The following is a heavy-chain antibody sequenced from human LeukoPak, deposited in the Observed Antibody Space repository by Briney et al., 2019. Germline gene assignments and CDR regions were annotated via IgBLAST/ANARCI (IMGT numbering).Heavy chain of an antibody. CDR3: ARGGDGDILTGLVFDY. Sequence: SVKVSCAASGYRFTSYGISWVRQAPGQGLEWMGWISAYNGNTNYAQKLQGRVTMTTDTSTSTAYMELRSLRSDDTAVYYCARGGDGDILTGLVFDYWGQGTLVTVSS. CDR1: GYRFTSYG. J-gene: IGHJ4*02. V-gene: IGHV1-18*01. CDR2: ISAYNGNT. D-gene: IGHD3-9*01.